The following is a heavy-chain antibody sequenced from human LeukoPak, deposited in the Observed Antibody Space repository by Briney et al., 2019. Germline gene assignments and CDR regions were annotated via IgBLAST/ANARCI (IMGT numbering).Heavy chain of an antibody. Sequence: PGGSLRLSCAASGFTFSSYGMHWGRQAPGMGLEWVAVIWYDGSNKYYADSVKGRFTISRDNSKNTLYLQMNSLRAEDTAVYYCAKGGDIVVVVAATRFDYWGQGTLVTVSS. CDR3: AKGGDIVVVVAATRFDY. CDR2: IWYDGSNK. J-gene: IGHJ4*02. D-gene: IGHD2-15*01. V-gene: IGHV3-33*06. CDR1: GFTFSSYG.